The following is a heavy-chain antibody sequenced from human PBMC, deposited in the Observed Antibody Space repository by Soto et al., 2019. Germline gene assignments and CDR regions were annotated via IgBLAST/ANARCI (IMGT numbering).Heavy chain of an antibody. V-gene: IGHV5-10-1*01. CDR1: GYSFTSYW. J-gene: IGHJ4*02. D-gene: IGHD3-22*01. CDR2: IDPSDSYT. Sequence: GESLKISCKGSGYSFTSYWISWVRQMPGKGLEWMGRIDPSDSYTNYSPSFQGHVTISADKSISTAYLQWNSLRAEDTAVYYCARSHLYYDSSGYPDYWGQGTLVTVSS. CDR3: ARSHLYYDSSGYPDY.